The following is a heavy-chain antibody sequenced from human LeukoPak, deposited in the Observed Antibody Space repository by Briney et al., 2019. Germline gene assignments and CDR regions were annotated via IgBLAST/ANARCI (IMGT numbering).Heavy chain of an antibody. J-gene: IGHJ4*02. CDR1: GFTFNSYV. CDR3: AKVASGADY. D-gene: IGHD6-19*01. Sequence: GGSLRLSCAASGFTFNSYVMAWVRQAPGRGLDWVSSIGSSGGTSYPDSVKGRFTISRDNSKNTLYLQMNSLRAEGTAIYYCAKVASGADYWGQGTLVTVSS. CDR2: IGSSGGT. V-gene: IGHV3-23*01.